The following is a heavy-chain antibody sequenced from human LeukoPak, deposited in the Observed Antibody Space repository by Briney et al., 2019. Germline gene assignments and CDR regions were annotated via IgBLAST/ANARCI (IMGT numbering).Heavy chain of an antibody. V-gene: IGHV3-23*01. CDR2: ISGGGART. CDR3: ARARDHYYDGMDV. CDR1: GFTFSIYA. J-gene: IGHJ6*02. Sequence: PGGSLRLSCAASGFTFSIYAMSWVRQAPGKGLEWVSVISGGGARTYYAGSVKGRFTISRDNSENTLYLQMNSLRAEDTALYYCARARDHYYDGMDVWGQGTTVTVSS.